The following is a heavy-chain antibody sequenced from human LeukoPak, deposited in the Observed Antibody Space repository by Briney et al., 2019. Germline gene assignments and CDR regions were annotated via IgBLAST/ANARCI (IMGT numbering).Heavy chain of an antibody. Sequence: SVKVSFKASGYTFTSYGISWVRQAPGQGLEWMGWISAYNGNTNYAQKLQGRVTMTTDTSTSTAYMELRSLRSDDTAVYYCARDNRGYYYDSSGRDAFDIWGQGTMVTVSS. J-gene: IGHJ3*02. D-gene: IGHD3-22*01. CDR2: ISAYNGNT. CDR1: GYTFTSYG. V-gene: IGHV1-18*01. CDR3: ARDNRGYYYDSSGRDAFDI.